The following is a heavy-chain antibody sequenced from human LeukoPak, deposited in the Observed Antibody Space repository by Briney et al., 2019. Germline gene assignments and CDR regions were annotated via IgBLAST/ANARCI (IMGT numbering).Heavy chain of an antibody. Sequence: PGGSLRLSCAASGFSFIGYGMHWVRQAPGKGLEWVGVISEDGRRKDYADSVKGRFTISRDNSKDTLYLQMNSLRAEDTAVYYCAREDNAFELWGQGTVVTVSS. CDR3: AREDNAFEL. CDR1: GFSFIGYG. J-gene: IGHJ3*01. V-gene: IGHV3-30*03. D-gene: IGHD2-15*01. CDR2: ISEDGRRK.